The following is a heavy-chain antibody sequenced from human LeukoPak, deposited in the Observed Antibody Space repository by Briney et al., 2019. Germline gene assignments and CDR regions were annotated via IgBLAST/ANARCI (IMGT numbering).Heavy chain of an antibody. Sequence: SVKASCKASGGTFICYAISWVRQAPGQGLEWMGRIIPIFGTAYYAQKFQGRVTITTDESTSTAYMELSSLRSEDTAVYYCARQFYGSGSFSEYFQHWGQGTLVTVSS. J-gene: IGHJ1*01. CDR1: GGTFICYA. CDR3: ARQFYGSGSFSEYFQH. CDR2: IIPIFGTA. V-gene: IGHV1-69*05. D-gene: IGHD3-10*01.